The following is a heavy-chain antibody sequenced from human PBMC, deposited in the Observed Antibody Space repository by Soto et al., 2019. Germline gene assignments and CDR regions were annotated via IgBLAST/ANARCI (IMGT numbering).Heavy chain of an antibody. CDR2: INYNGGT. D-gene: IGHD6-13*01. V-gene: IGHV4-4*02. Sequence: SETLSLTCAVSGGSIITNNLWSWVRQPPGRGLEWIGEINYNGGTNYNPSLKSRVSMSVDGSRNQFSLNLNSVTAADTAIYYCVGDRASSSWTKLDYWGQGTLVTVSS. CDR1: GGSIITNNL. J-gene: IGHJ4*02. CDR3: VGDRASSSWTKLDY.